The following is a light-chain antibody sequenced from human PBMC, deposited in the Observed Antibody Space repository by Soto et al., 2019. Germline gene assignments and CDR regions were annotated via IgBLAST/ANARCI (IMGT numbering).Light chain of an antibody. CDR3: QQSSIWPLT. CDR2: AAS. Sequence: EIVLTQSPDTLYLSPGERATLSCRARQSVGSDLAWYQQKPGQAPRLLIYAASNRATGFPARFSGSGSETDFNLTVSSLEPEDFAVYSSQQSSIWPLTFGGGTKVDFK. CDR1: QSVGSD. J-gene: IGKJ4*01. V-gene: IGKV3-11*01.